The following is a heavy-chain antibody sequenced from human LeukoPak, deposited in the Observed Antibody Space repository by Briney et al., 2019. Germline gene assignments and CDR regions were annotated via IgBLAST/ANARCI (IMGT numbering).Heavy chain of an antibody. CDR3: ARDYGGSSPFAY. CDR2: ISSSCSTI. V-gene: IGHV3-48*03. CDR1: GFTFSSYE. Sequence: GVSVRLSCAASGFTFSSYEMHWVRKSPGKGLEGVTYISSSCSTIFYADSVKGRFTISRDNAKNSLYLQMNSLRAEDTAVYYCARDYGGSSPFAYWGQGNLVTVSS. D-gene: IGHD4-23*01. J-gene: IGHJ4*02.